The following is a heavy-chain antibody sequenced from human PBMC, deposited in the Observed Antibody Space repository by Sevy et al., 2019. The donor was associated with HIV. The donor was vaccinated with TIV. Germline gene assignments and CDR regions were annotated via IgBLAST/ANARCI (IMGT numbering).Heavy chain of an antibody. J-gene: IGHJ4*02. V-gene: IGHV3-23*01. CDR3: AKDAMIVVVITTGTFDY. CDR1: GFTFSSYA. Sequence: GGSLRLSYAASGFTFSSYAMSWVRQAPGKGLEWVSAISGSGGSTYYADSVKGRFTISRDNSKNTLYLQMNSLRAEDTAVYYCAKDAMIVVVITTGTFDYWGQGTLVTVSS. D-gene: IGHD3-22*01. CDR2: ISGSGGST.